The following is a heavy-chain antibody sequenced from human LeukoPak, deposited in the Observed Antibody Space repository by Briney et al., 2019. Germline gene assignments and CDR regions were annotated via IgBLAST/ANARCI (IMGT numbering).Heavy chain of an antibody. V-gene: IGHV1-46*01. CDR3: AREVAVGAWANDAFDI. D-gene: IGHD1-26*01. Sequence: AASVKVSCKASGYTFTSYYMHWVRQAPGQGLEWMGIINPSGGSTSYAQKFQGRVTMTRDTSTSTVYMELSSLRSEDTAVYYCAREVAVGAWANDAFDIWGQGTMVTVSS. J-gene: IGHJ3*02. CDR1: GYTFTSYY. CDR2: INPSGGST.